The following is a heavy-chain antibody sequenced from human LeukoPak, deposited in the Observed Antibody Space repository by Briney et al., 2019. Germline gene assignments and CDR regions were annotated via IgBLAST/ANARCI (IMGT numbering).Heavy chain of an antibody. CDR2: IKQDGSQK. D-gene: IGHD6-6*01. V-gene: IGHV3-7*01. J-gene: IGHJ4*02. CDR3: ARDLVRSDY. CDR1: GFTFSSYW. Sequence: GGSLRLSCAVSGFTFSSYWMNWVRQAPGKGLEWVANIKQDGSQKYYVDSVKGRFTISRDNAKNSLYLQMNSLRAEDTAVYYCARDLVRSDYWGQGTLVTVPS.